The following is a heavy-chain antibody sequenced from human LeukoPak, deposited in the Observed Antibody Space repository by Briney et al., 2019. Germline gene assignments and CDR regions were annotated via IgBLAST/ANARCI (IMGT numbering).Heavy chain of an antibody. D-gene: IGHD3-22*01. V-gene: IGHV1-69*05. J-gene: IGHJ5*02. CDR2: IIPIFGTA. CDR1: GGTFSSYA. Sequence: ASVKVSCKASGGTFSSYAIGWVRQAPGQGLEWMGGIIPIFGTANYAQKFQGRVTITTDESTSTAYMELSSLRSEDTAVYYCARDRYDSSQGPFDPWGQGTLVTVSS. CDR3: ARDRYDSSQGPFDP.